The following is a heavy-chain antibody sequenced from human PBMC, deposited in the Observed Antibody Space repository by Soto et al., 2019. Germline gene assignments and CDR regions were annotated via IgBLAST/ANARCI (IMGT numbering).Heavy chain of an antibody. CDR3: ARDPADPYYYYYYGMDV. V-gene: IGHV3-48*01. CDR2: ISSSSSTI. J-gene: IGHJ6*02. Sequence: GGSLRLSCAASGFTFSSYSMNWVRQAPGKGLEWVSYISSSSSTIYYADSVKGRFTISRDNAKNSLYLQMNSLRAEDTAVYYCARDPADPYYYYYYGMDVWGQGTTVTVSS. CDR1: GFTFSSYS.